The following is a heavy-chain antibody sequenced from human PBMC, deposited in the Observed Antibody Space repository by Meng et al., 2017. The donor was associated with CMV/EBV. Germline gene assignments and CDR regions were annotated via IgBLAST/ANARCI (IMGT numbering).Heavy chain of an antibody. D-gene: IGHD3-3*01. CDR1: GGSISSYY. CDR3: AGASFWSGYYDY. J-gene: IGHJ4*02. Sequence: SETLSLTCTVSGGSISSYYWSWIRQPPGKGLEWIGYIYYSGSTNYNPSLKSRVTISVDTSKNQFSLKLSFVTAADTAVYYCAGASFWSGYYDYWGQGTLVTVSS. CDR2: IYYSGST. V-gene: IGHV4-59*01.